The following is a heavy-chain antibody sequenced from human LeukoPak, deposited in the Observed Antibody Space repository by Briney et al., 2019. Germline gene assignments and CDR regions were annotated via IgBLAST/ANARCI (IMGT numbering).Heavy chain of an antibody. CDR1: GFTFSSYG. V-gene: IGHV3-33*01. J-gene: IGHJ6*04. CDR2: IWYDGSNK. D-gene: IGHD6-13*01. Sequence: GGSLRLSCAASGFTFSSYGMHWVRQAPGKGLEWVAVIWYDGSNKYYADSVKGRFTISRDNSKNTLYLQMNSLRAEDTAVYYYARDGIAAAGTQGYYGMDVWGKGTTVTVSS. CDR3: ARDGIAAAGTQGYYGMDV.